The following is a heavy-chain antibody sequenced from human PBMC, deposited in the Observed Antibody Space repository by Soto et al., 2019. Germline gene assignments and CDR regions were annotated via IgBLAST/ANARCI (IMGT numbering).Heavy chain of an antibody. CDR3: ASSAFITMIVVVPGYFDL. D-gene: IGHD3-22*01. J-gene: IGHJ2*01. Sequence: GGSLRLSCAASGFTFSSYSMNWVRQAPGKGLEWVSYISSSSSTIYYADSVKGRFTISRDNAKNSLYLQMNSLRDEDTAVYYCASSAFITMIVVVPGYFDLWGRGTLVTVSS. CDR2: ISSSSSTI. V-gene: IGHV3-48*02. CDR1: GFTFSSYS.